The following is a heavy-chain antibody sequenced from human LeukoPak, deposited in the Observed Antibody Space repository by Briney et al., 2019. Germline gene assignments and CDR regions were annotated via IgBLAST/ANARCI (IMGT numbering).Heavy chain of an antibody. V-gene: IGHV3-23*01. Sequence: GGSLRLSCAASGFTFSSYAMSWVRQAPGKGLEWVSAISGSGVSIYYADSVKGRFTISRDSSKNTLYLQMNSLRAEDTAVYYCARDTVAARQDYWGQGTLVTVSS. D-gene: IGHD6-6*01. J-gene: IGHJ4*02. CDR1: GFTFSSYA. CDR3: ARDTVAARQDY. CDR2: ISGSGVSI.